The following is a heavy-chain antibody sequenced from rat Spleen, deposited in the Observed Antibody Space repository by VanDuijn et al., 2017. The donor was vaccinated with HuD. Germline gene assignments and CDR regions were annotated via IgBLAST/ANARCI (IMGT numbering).Heavy chain of an antibody. CDR2: ISYDGSST. Sequence: EVQLVESDGGLVQPGRSLKLSCAASGFTFSDYYMAWVRQAPTKGLEWVATISYDGSSTYYRDSVKGRFTISRDNAKSTLYLQMGSLRSEDTATYYCTTANNGGFSELYYFDYWGQGVMVTVSS. V-gene: IGHV5-20*01. D-gene: IGHD1-11*01. CDR3: TTANNGGFSELYYFDY. CDR1: GFTFSDYY. J-gene: IGHJ2*01.